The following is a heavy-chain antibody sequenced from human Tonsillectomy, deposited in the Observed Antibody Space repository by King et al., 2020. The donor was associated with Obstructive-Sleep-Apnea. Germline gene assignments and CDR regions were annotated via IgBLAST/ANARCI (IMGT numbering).Heavy chain of an antibody. CDR3: ARANSGWSSDYYYYYGMDV. CDR1: GYTFTSYT. V-gene: IGHV1-3*01. J-gene: IGHJ6*02. CDR2: INAGNGNT. Sequence: QLVQSGAEVKKPGASVKVSCKASGYTFTSYTMHWVRQAPGQRLEWMGWINAGNGNTKYSQKFQGRVTITRDRSASTAYMELSSLRSDDTAVYYCARANSGWSSDYYYYYGMDVWGQGTTVTVSS. D-gene: IGHD6-19*01.